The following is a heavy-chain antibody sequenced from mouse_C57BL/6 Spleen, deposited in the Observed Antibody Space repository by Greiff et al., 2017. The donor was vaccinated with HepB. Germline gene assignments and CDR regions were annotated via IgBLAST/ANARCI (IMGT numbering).Heavy chain of an antibody. V-gene: IGHV1-81*01. CDR3: AREIIYYDYDGAWFAY. D-gene: IGHD2-4*01. J-gene: IGHJ3*01. Sequence: QVQLQQSGAELARPGASVKLSCKASGYTFTSYGISWVKQSTGQGLEWIGEIYPRSGNTYYNEKFKGKATLTADKSSSTAYMELRSLTSEDSAVYFCAREIIYYDYDGAWFAYWGQGTLVTVSA. CDR2: IYPRSGNT. CDR1: GYTFTSYG.